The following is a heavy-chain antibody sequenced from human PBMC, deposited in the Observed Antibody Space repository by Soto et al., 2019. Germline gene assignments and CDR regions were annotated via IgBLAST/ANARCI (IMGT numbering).Heavy chain of an antibody. V-gene: IGHV3-30*18. CDR2: ISFDEKNR. CDR3: AKGAHAAAVLDH. J-gene: IGHJ4*02. CDR1: GFTFSLYG. Sequence: QVQLLESGGGVVQPGRSLKLSCTTSGFTFSLYGMHWVRQAPGKGLEWLAVISFDEKNRYYADSVKGRFTISRDNSKTTLFLQMSNLRADDTAVYFCAKGAHAAAVLDHWGQGALVTVAS. D-gene: IGHD6-25*01.